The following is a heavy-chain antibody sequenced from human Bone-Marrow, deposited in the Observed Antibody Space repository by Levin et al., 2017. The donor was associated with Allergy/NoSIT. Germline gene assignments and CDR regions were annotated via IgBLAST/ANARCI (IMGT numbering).Heavy chain of an antibody. Sequence: GGSLRLSCAASGFTFRNYAMTWVRQAPGKGPEWVASISGSSGTTNYADSVQGRFTLSRDNSRNTLCLQMDSLTTEETAVYQCAKDLGSGRIFFDPWGQGTPVSVSS. CDR3: AKDLGSGRIFFDP. J-gene: IGHJ5*02. V-gene: IGHV3-23*01. D-gene: IGHD3-10*01. CDR1: GFTFRNYA. CDR2: ISGSSGTT.